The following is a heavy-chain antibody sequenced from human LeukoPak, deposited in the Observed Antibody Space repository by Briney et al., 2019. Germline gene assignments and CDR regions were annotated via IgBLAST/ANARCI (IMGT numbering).Heavy chain of an antibody. CDR1: GVSISSSNW. Sequence: PSETLSLTCAVSGVSISSSNWWSWVRQPPGKGLEWIGQIYHSGSTNYNPSLKSRVTISVDTSKNQFSLKLSSVTAADTAVYYCAREYYDSSGYSFDYWGQGTLVTVSS. CDR2: IYHSGST. V-gene: IGHV4-4*02. D-gene: IGHD3-22*01. J-gene: IGHJ4*02. CDR3: AREYYDSSGYSFDY.